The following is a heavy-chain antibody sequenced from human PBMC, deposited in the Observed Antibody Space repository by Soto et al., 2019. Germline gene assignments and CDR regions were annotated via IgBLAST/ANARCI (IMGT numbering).Heavy chain of an antibody. D-gene: IGHD2-21*02. J-gene: IGHJ3*02. CDR1: GYAFTSYG. CDR2: ISVYNGNT. V-gene: IGHV1-18*04. Sequence: ASVKVSCKASGYAFTSYGISWVRQAPGQGLEWMGWISVYNGNTNYAQKLQGRVTMTTDTSTSTAYMELRSLRSDDTAVYYCARPATGKGTVVTRHAFYSWGQGT. CDR3: ARPATGKGTVVTRHAFYS.